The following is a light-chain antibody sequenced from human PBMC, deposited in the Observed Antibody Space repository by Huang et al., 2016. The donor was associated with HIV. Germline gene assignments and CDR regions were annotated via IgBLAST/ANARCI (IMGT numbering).Light chain of an antibody. CDR3: QQSYSTPIT. CDR1: QSISSY. J-gene: IGKJ5*01. Sequence: DIQMTQFSSSLSASVGDRVTINCRASQSISSYLNWYQQKPGKAPNLLIYAASNLQSGVPARFIGSGSGTDFTLTISSLQPEDFATYYCQQSYSTPITFGQGTRLEIK. CDR2: AAS. V-gene: IGKV1-39*01.